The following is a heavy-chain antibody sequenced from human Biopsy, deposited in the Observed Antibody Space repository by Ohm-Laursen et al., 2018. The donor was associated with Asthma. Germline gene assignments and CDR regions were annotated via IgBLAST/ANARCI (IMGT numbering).Heavy chain of an antibody. V-gene: IGHV1-3*01. CDR1: GYTFINYA. CDR2: INAGNGNT. Sequence: SVKVSCKASGYTFINYAIHWVRRAPGQRLEWMGWINAGNGNTKYSQKFQGRVTITRDTSASTAYMDLSSLRSEDTAVYYCARTYYDFLTGQVNDVFAIWGQGTMVTVSS. CDR3: ARTYYDFLTGQVNDVFAI. J-gene: IGHJ3*02. D-gene: IGHD3-9*01.